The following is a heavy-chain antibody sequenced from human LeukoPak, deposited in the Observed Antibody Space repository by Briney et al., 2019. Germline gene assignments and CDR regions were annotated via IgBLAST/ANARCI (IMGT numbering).Heavy chain of an antibody. V-gene: IGHV3-48*03. CDR2: ISSSGSTI. D-gene: IGHD3-9*01. CDR3: ARAGDTYYDILTGYYDY. CDR1: GFTFSSYE. J-gene: IGHJ4*02. Sequence: GGSLRLSCAASGFTFSSYEMNWVRQAPGKGLEWVSNISSSGSTIYYADSVKGRFTISRDNAKNSLYLQMNSLRAEDTAVYYCARAGDTYYDILTGYYDYWGQGTLATVSS.